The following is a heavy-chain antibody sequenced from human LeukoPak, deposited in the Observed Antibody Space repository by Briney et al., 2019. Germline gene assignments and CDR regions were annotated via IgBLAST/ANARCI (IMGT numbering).Heavy chain of an antibody. CDR2: ISSSSSTI. CDR1: EFTFSSYS. CDR3: AKDRYSYAFEYSDS. D-gene: IGHD5-18*01. J-gene: IGHJ4*02. V-gene: IGHV3-48*01. Sequence: GGSLRLSCAASEFTFSSYSMNWVRQAPGKGLEWVSYISSSSSTIYYADSVKGRFTISRDNAKNSLYLQMNSLRAEDTAVYYCAKDRYSYAFEYSDSWGQGTLVTVSS.